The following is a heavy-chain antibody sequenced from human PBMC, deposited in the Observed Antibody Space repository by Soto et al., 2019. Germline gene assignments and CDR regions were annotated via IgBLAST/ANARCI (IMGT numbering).Heavy chain of an antibody. J-gene: IGHJ2*01. CDR3: ARAPRSRIAAAEPYWYFDL. V-gene: IGHV1-2*04. CDR2: INPNSGGT. Sequence: QVQLVQSGAEVKKPGASVKVSCKASGYTFTGYYMHWVRQAPGQGLEWMGWINPNSGGTNYAQKFQGWVTMNRDTSISTAYMELSRLRSDDTAVYYCARAPRSRIAAAEPYWYFDLWGRGTLVTVSS. CDR1: GYTFTGYY. D-gene: IGHD6-13*01.